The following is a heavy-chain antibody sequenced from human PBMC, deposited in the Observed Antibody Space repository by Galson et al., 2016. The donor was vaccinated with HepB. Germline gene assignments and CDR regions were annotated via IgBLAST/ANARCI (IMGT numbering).Heavy chain of an antibody. Sequence: SGAEVKKPGDSPTISRKASGYNFATQWIGWVRQMPGKGLEWMGTIYPRDSDSRYSPPFLGHVTISADESIDTAYLHWSSLRPSDTAVYFCAKQDIRGACLDSWGQGTLVTVSS. D-gene: IGHD4-17*01. V-gene: IGHV5-51*01. CDR3: AKQDIRGACLDS. J-gene: IGHJ4*02. CDR1: GYNFATQW. CDR2: IYPRDSDS.